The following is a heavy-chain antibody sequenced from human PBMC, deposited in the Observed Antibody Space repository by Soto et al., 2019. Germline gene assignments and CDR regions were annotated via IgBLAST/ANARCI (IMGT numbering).Heavy chain of an antibody. J-gene: IGHJ4*02. CDR3: TKNSAYALDY. CDR2: LHHGGST. D-gene: IGHD5-12*01. CDR1: RYSINNNNW. V-gene: IGHV4-4*02. Sequence: LSLTCDVSRYSINNNNWWSWVRQPPGGGLEWIGELHHGGSTNYNPSLESRATFSVDISKNQFLLKLSSVTAADTAVYYCTKNSAYALDYWGQGTLVTVSS.